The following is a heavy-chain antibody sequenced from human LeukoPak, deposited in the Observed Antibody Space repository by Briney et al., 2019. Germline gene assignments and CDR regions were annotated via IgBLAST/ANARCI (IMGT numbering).Heavy chain of an antibody. CDR1: GGSISSNY. V-gene: IGHV4-59*01. J-gene: IGHJ4*02. D-gene: IGHD2-2*01. CDR2: IYYSGST. CDR3: ARLDSAGLPEN. Sequence: SETLSLTCTVSGGSISSNYWSWIRQPPGKGLEWIGYIYYSGSTNYNPSLKGRVTISVDTSKNQFSLKLSSVTAADTAVYYCARLDSAGLPENWGQGTLVTVSS.